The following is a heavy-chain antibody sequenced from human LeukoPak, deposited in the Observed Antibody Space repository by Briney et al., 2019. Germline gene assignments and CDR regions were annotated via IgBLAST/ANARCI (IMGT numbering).Heavy chain of an antibody. J-gene: IGHJ4*02. CDR3: ARAIAVVDY. CDR1: GYTFTDYY. Sequence: GASVKVSCKASGYTFTDYYIHWVRHAPGQGLEWMGWINPNSGGTNSAQKFQGRVTMTKDTSISTAYMELSRLRSDDTAVYFCARAIAVVDYWGQGTLVTVSS. D-gene: IGHD6-19*01. V-gene: IGHV1-2*02. CDR2: INPNSGGT.